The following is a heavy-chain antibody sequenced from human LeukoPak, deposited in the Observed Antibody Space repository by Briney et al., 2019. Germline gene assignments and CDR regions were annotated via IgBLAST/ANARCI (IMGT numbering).Heavy chain of an antibody. Sequence: ASVKVSCKASGYTFTSTGICWVRQAPGQGLEWMGWISAYNGNTNYAQKLQGRVTMTTDTSTSTAYMELRSLRSDDTAVYYCARGRDSSGYPQGNWFDPWGQGTLVTVSS. CDR1: GYTFTSTG. V-gene: IGHV1-18*01. CDR2: ISAYNGNT. CDR3: ARGRDSSGYPQGNWFDP. D-gene: IGHD3-22*01. J-gene: IGHJ5*02.